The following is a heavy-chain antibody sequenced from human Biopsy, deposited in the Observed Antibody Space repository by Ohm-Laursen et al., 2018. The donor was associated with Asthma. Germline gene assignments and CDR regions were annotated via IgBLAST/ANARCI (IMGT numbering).Heavy chain of an antibody. V-gene: IGHV1-69*13. CDR3: ARGYSGSDRIVYYYSGLEV. D-gene: IGHD5-12*01. Sequence: SVKVSSKASGDSFSNYAISWVRQAPGQGLEWMGGLIPVLGTPDHAQMFEGRVTITADESTSTAYMELSSLSSEDTAVYYCARGYSGSDRIVYYYSGLEVWGQGTTVTVSS. CDR2: LIPVLGTP. J-gene: IGHJ6*02. CDR1: GDSFSNYA.